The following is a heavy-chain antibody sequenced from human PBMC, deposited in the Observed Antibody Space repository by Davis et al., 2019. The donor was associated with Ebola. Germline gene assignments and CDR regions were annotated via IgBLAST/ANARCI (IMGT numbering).Heavy chain of an antibody. CDR3: ARAQFPTTSDH. Sequence: AASVKVSCKASGYTFTSYGISWVRQAPGQGLEWMGWINPHNGNTNYAQSVQGRVIMTSDTATTTAYMEVGSLRSDDTAVYYCARAQFPTTSDHWGQGTLVTVSS. J-gene: IGHJ4*02. CDR1: GYTFTSYG. V-gene: IGHV1-18*01. CDR2: INPHNGNT. D-gene: IGHD1-1*01.